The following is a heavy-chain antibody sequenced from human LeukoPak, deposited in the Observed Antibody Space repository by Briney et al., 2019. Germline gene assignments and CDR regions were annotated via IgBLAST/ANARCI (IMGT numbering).Heavy chain of an antibody. CDR1: GGTFSSYA. CDR3: ARARGYSPFGPHDY. V-gene: IGHV1-69*06. CDR2: IIPIFGTA. D-gene: IGHD5-18*01. Sequence: ASVKVSCKASGGTFSSYAISWVRQAPGQGLEWMGRIIPIFGTANYAQKFQGRVTITADKSTSTAYMELSSLRSEDTAVYHCARARGYSPFGPHDYWGQGTLVTVSS. J-gene: IGHJ4*02.